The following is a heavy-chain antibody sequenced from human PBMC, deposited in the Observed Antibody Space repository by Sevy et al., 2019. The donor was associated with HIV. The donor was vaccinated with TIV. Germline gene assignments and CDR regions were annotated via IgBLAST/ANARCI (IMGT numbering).Heavy chain of an antibody. CDR2: ISSSGSTI. CDR3: ARALVVPAEGGMDV. V-gene: IGHV3-48*03. J-gene: IGHJ6*02. Sequence: GGSLRLSCAASGFTFSSYEMNWVRRAPGKGLEWVSYISSSGSTIDYADSVKGRFTISRDNAKNSLYLQMNSLRAEDTAVYYCARALVVPAEGGMDVWGQGTTVTVSS. D-gene: IGHD2-2*01. CDR1: GFTFSSYE.